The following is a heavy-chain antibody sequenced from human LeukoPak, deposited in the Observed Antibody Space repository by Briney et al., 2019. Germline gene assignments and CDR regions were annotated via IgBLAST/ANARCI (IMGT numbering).Heavy chain of an antibody. CDR3: ARGYSSSWYGPRFDY. Sequence: ASVKVSCKASGYTFTGYYMHWVRQAPGQGLEWMGWINPNSGGTNYAQKFQGRVTMTRDTSISTAYMELSRLRSDDTAVYYCARGYSSSWYGPRFDYWGQGTLVTVSS. CDR1: GYTFTGYY. J-gene: IGHJ4*02. D-gene: IGHD6-13*01. CDR2: INPNSGGT. V-gene: IGHV1-2*02.